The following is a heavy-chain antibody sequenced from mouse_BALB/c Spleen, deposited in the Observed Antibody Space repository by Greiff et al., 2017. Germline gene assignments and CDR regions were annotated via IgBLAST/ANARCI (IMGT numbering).Heavy chain of an antibody. V-gene: IGHV1-69*02. CDR2: IYPSDSYT. Sequence: VQLQQPGAELVRPGASVKLSCKASGYTFTSYWINWVKQRPGQGLEWIGNIYPSDSYTNYNQKFKDKATLTVDKSSSTAYMQLSSPTSEDSAVYYCTHGNPFAYWGQGTLVTVSA. CDR1: GYTFTSYW. J-gene: IGHJ3*01. D-gene: IGHD2-1*01. CDR3: THGNPFAY.